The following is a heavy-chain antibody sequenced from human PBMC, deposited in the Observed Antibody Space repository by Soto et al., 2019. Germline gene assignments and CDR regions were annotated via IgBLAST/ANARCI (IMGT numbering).Heavy chain of an antibody. D-gene: IGHD3-16*02. CDR1: GFTFSRYW. J-gene: IGHJ4*02. V-gene: IGHV3-7*01. Sequence: GGSLRLSCAASGFTFSRYWMTWVRQVPGKGLEWVANIKQDGSEKYYVDSVKGRFTISRDNAKNSLYLQMNSLRAEDTAVYYCAGDRDVWGSYLFDNWGQGILVTVSS. CDR3: AGDRDVWGSYLFDN. CDR2: IKQDGSEK.